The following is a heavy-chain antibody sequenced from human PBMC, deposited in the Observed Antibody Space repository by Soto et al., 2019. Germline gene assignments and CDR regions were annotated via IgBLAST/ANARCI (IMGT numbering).Heavy chain of an antibody. CDR1: GSTFSSYD. V-gene: IGHV3-30*05. J-gene: IGHJ3*02. CDR2: IYPGGNNA. CDR3: VRGPSHCAFDI. Sequence: QVQLVESGGDVVQPGRSLRLSCAASGSTFSSYDIHWVRQAPIKGLEWVAHIYPGGNNAYYADSVKGRFTISGDNARNTVYLQVNSLSPEGMAGYHCVRGPSHCAFDIWGQGTLVTVSS.